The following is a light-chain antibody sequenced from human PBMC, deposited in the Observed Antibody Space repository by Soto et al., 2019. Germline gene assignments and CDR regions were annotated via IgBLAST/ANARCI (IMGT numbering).Light chain of an antibody. CDR1: SSNIGSNT. CDR3: AAWDDSLNVV. V-gene: IGLV1-44*01. CDR2: SNN. Sequence: QSVLTQPPSASGTPGQRVTISCSGTSSNIGSNTVNWYQQLPATAPKLLIYSNNQQPSGVPDRFSGSKSGTSASLAISGLQSEDEADYSCAAWDDSLNVVFGGGTKPPS. J-gene: IGLJ2*01.